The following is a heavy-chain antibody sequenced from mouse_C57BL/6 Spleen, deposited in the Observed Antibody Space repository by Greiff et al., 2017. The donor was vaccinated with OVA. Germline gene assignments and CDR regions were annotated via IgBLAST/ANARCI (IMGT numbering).Heavy chain of an antibody. J-gene: IGHJ1*03. CDR1: GFSLTSYG. D-gene: IGHD1-1*01. V-gene: IGHV2-6-1*01. CDR2: IWSDGST. Sequence: VQGVESGPGLVAPSQRLSITCTVSGFSLTSYGVHWVRQPPGKGLEWLVVIWSDGSTTYNSALKSRLSISKDNSKSQVFLKMNSLQTDDTAMYYCARHYYGSSYWYFDVWGTGTTVTVSS. CDR3: ARHYYGSSYWYFDV.